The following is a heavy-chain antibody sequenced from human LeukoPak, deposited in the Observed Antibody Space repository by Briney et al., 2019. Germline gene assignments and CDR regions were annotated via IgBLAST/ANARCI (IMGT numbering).Heavy chain of an antibody. CDR3: ARVSLLWFGELFSRPFDY. V-gene: IGHV1-8*03. D-gene: IGHD3-10*01. J-gene: IGHJ4*02. CDR2: MNPNSGNT. CDR1: GYTFTSYD. Sequence: ASVKVSCKASGYTFTSYDINWVRQATGQGLELMGWMNPNSGNTGYAQKFQGRVTITRNTSISTAYMELSSLRSEDTAVYYCARVSLLWFGELFSRPFDYWGQGTLVTVSS.